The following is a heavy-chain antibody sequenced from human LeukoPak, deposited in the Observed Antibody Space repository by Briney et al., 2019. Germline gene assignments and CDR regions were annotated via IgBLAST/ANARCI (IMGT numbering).Heavy chain of an antibody. CDR3: ARGTAAAKIDY. V-gene: IGHV3-48*03. CDR1: EFTFSSYE. CDR2: ISSSGSTI. D-gene: IGHD6-13*01. Sequence: GGSLRLSCAASEFTFSSYEMNWVRQAPGKGLEWVSYISSSGSTIYYADSVKGRFTISRDNAKNSLYLQMNSLRAEDTAVYYCARGTAAAKIDYWGQGTLVTVSS. J-gene: IGHJ4*02.